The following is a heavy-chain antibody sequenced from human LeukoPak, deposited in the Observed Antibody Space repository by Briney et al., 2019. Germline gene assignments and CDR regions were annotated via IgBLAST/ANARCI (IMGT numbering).Heavy chain of an antibody. CDR3: ARGYYDSSGYFPY. CDR2: IITILGIA. J-gene: IGHJ4*02. D-gene: IGHD3-22*01. Sequence: SVKVSCKASGGTFSSYAISWVRQAPGQGLELMGRIITILGIANYAQKFQGRVTITADKSTSTAYMELSSLRSEDTAVYYCARGYYDSSGYFPYWGQGTLVTVSS. V-gene: IGHV1-69*04. CDR1: GGTFSSYA.